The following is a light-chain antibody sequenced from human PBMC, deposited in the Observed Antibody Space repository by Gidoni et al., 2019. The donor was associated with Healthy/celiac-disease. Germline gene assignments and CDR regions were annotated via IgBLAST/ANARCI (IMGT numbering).Light chain of an antibody. Sequence: QSALTQPPSASGSLGQSVTISCTGTSSDVGGYNYVSWYQQHPGKAPKLMIYEVSKRPSGVPDRFSGSKSGYTASLTVSGLQAEDEADYYCSSYAGSNNYVVFGGGTKLTVL. J-gene: IGLJ2*01. CDR2: EVS. V-gene: IGLV2-8*01. CDR1: SSDVGGYNY. CDR3: SSYAGSNNYVV.